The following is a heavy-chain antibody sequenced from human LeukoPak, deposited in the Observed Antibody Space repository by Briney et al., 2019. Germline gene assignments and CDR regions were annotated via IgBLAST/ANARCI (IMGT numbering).Heavy chain of an antibody. CDR1: GFIFSTYG. J-gene: IGHJ6*03. V-gene: IGHV3-30*02. CDR2: IHYDGSNK. D-gene: IGHD4-23*01. CDR3: AKDRNSKSYSYMDV. Sequence: GGSLRLSCAASGFIFSTYGVHWVRRAPGKGLEWVAFIHYDGSNKYYADSVKGRFTISRDNSKNTLYLQMNSLRAEDTGVYYCAKDRNSKSYSYMDVWGKGTTVTVSS.